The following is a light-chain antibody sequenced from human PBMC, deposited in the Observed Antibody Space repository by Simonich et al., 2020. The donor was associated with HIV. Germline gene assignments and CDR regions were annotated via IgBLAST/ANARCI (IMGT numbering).Light chain of an antibody. CDR3: QQSYSTPYT. CDR2: AAS. CDR1: QGIDSY. V-gene: IGKV1-39*01. Sequence: DIQMTQSPSSLSASVGDRVTITCRASQGIDSYLNWYQQKPGKAPKLLIYAASSLQSGVPSRFSGSGSGIDFTLTISSLQPEDFATYYCQQSYSTPYTFGQGTKLEIK. J-gene: IGKJ2*01.